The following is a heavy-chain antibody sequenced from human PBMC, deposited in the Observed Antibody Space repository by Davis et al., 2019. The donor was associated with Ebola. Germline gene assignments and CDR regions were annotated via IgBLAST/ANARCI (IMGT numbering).Heavy chain of an antibody. CDR3: ARVGWASSYLFDY. V-gene: IGHV1-3*01. D-gene: IGHD6-13*01. CDR1: GYTFTDYP. J-gene: IGHJ4*02. Sequence: AASVKVSCKASGYTFTDYPMHWVRQAPGQGLEWMGWISPGNGNTKYSQKFQGRVTITTDTSASTAYMDLSSLRSEDTAVHYCARVGWASSYLFDYWGQGTLVTVSS. CDR2: ISPGNGNT.